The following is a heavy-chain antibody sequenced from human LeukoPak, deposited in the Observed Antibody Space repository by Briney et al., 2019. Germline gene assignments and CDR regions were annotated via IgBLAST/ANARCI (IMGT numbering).Heavy chain of an antibody. V-gene: IGHV1-24*01. CDR2: FDPEDGET. Sequence: GGSLRLSCAASGFTFSSYSMNWVRQAPGKGLEWMGGFDPEDGETIYAQKFQGRVTMTEDTSTDTAYMELSSLRSEDTAVYYCARVSSGWYHFDYWGQGTLVTVSS. CDR3: ARVSSGWYHFDY. D-gene: IGHD6-19*01. CDR1: GFTFSSYS. J-gene: IGHJ4*02.